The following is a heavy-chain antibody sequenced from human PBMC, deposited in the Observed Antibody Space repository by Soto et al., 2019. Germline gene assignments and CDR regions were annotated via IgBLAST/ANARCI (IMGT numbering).Heavy chain of an antibody. Sequence: SVKVSCKASRGTFISFTFIWVREAPGQGLEWMGQTIPILGAVNYAQKFQGRVTITADESTSTAYMELSSLRSEDTAVYYCARVGIATAKSFSWFDPWGQGTLVTVSS. J-gene: IGHJ5*02. V-gene: IGHV1-69*08. D-gene: IGHD6-25*01. CDR1: RGTFISFT. CDR3: ARVGIATAKSFSWFDP. CDR2: TIPILGAV.